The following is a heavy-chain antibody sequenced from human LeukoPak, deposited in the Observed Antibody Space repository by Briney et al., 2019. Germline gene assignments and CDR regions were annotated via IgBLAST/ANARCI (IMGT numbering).Heavy chain of an antibody. CDR3: VKARRDGYNSWGIFDY. CDR2: ISWNSGTM. CDR1: GFTFDDYA. D-gene: IGHD5-24*01. Sequence: PGGSLRLSCTASGFTFDDYAMHWVRQAPGKGLEWVSGISWNSGTMDYADSVKGRFTISRDNAKNSLFLQMNSLRVEDMALYYCVKARRDGYNSWGIFDYWGQGTLVTVSS. V-gene: IGHV3-9*03. J-gene: IGHJ4*02.